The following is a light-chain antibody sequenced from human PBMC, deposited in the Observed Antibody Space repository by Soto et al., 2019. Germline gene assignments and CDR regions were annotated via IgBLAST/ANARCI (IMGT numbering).Light chain of an antibody. CDR3: MQGTHWQIT. CDR2: KVS. Sequence: DVVMTQSPLSLPVTLGQPASISCRSNQSLVHSDGIAYFSWFQQRPGRSPRRLIDKVSNRDSGVPARFSGSGSGTDFALKISRVEDEDVGVYYCMQGTHWQITFGQGTRLEIK. J-gene: IGKJ5*01. CDR1: QSLVHSDGIAY. V-gene: IGKV2-30*02.